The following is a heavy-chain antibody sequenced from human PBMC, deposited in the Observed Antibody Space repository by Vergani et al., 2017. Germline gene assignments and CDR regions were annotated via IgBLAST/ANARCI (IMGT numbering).Heavy chain of an antibody. CDR3: ARGRYYDSSGYYYLFDY. J-gene: IGHJ4*02. D-gene: IGHD3-22*01. Sequence: QVPLQESGPGLVKPSETLSLTCTVSGGSISSYYWSWIRQPPGKGLEWIGYIYYSGSTNYNPSLKSRVTISVDTSKNQFSLKLSSMTAADTAVYYCARGRYYDSSGYYYLFDYWGQGTLVTVSS. CDR2: IYYSGST. V-gene: IGHV4-59*01. CDR1: GGSISSYY.